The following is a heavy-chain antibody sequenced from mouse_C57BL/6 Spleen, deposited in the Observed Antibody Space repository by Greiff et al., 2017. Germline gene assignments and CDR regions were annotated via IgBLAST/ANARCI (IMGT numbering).Heavy chain of an antibody. CDR3: ARGITTVVAPGAMDY. Sequence: EVQLQQSGPGLVKPSQSLSLTCSVTGYSITSGYYWNWIRQLPGNKLEWMGYISYDGSNNYNPSLKKRISITRDTSKNQFFLKLNSVTTEDTSTYYCARGITTVVAPGAMDYCAQGTSVTVSS. CDR2: ISYDGSN. V-gene: IGHV3-6*01. CDR1: GYSITSGYY. J-gene: IGHJ4*01. D-gene: IGHD1-1*01.